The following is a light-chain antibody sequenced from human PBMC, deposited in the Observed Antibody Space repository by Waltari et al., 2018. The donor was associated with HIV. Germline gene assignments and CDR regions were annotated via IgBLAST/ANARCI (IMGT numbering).Light chain of an antibody. CDR1: GSTRDNSY. CDR2: ENH. V-gene: IGLV1-51*02. Sequence: QSVLTQTPSVSAAPGQRVTISCSGGGSTRDNSYVSWYQQVEGTAPKLLIYENHRRPSGIPDRFSASKSGSSATLVISGLQPGDEGDYYCATWDVATWVFGGGTSLTVL. J-gene: IGLJ3*02. CDR3: ATWDVATWV.